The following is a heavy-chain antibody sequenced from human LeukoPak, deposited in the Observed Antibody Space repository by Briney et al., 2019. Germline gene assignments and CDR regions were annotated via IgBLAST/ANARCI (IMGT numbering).Heavy chain of an antibody. D-gene: IGHD5/OR15-5a*01. CDR2: IYYSGST. Sequence: SETPSLTCTVSGGSISSGGYYWSWIRQHPGKGLEWIGYIYYSGSTYYNPSLKSRVTISVDTSKNQFSLKLSSVTAADTAVYYCARSLRGRYFDYWGQGTLVTVSS. CDR3: ARSLRGRYFDY. V-gene: IGHV4-31*03. J-gene: IGHJ4*02. CDR1: GGSISSGGYY.